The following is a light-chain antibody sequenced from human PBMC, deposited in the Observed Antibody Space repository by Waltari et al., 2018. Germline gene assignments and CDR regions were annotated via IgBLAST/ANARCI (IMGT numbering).Light chain of an antibody. V-gene: IGLV2-14*01. CDR1: SSDFSVSQY. CDR2: DVI. CDR3: NSYATANSWV. Sequence: QSALTQPASVSGSPGQSITISCTGTSSDFSVSQYVSWYQQHPGRAPKLILYDVIKRPSGVSAGFSGSKSADTASLTILGLQAEDEADYYCNSYATANSWVFGGGTKLTVL. J-gene: IGLJ3*02.